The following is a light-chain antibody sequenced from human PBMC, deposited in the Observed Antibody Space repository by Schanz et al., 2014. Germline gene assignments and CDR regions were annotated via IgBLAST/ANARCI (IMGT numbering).Light chain of an antibody. CDR1: QSVLYTSNNKNY. CDR2: WAS. J-gene: IGKJ4*01. Sequence: DIVMTQSPDSLAVSVGERATIHCKSSQSVLYTSNNKNYLAWYQHKPGQPPKLLIYWASIRESGVPDRFSGSGSGTDFTLTISSLQAEDVAVYYCQQYYSSPLTFGGGTKVEIK. CDR3: QQYYSSPLT. V-gene: IGKV4-1*01.